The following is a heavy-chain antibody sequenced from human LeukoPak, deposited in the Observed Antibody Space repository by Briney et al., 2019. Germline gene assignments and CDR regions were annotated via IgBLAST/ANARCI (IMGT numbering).Heavy chain of an antibody. V-gene: IGHV4-34*01. J-gene: IGHJ4*02. D-gene: IGHD4-17*01. Sequence: SETLSLTCAVYGGSFSGYYWSCIRQHPGKGQEWIGEINHSGSTNYNPSLKSRVTISVDTSKNQFSLKLSSVTAADTAVYYCARHEAVTKLSYYFDYWGQGTLVTVSS. CDR2: INHSGST. CDR3: ARHEAVTKLSYYFDY. CDR1: GGSFSGYY.